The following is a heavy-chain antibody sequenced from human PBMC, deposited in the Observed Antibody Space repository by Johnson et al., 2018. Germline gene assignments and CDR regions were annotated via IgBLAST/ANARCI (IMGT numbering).Heavy chain of an antibody. CDR1: GFTFSSYG. Sequence: VQLVESGGGVVQPGRSLRLSCAPSGFTFSSYGMHWVRQAPGKGLEWVAGIWYDGRDTDHADSVKGRFTISRDNSKNILYLQMNSLRGEDTAVYYCAGETGERTYDIWGQGTTVTVSS. CDR3: AGETGERTYDI. J-gene: IGHJ3*02. CDR2: IWYDGRDT. V-gene: IGHV3-33*01. D-gene: IGHD7-27*01.